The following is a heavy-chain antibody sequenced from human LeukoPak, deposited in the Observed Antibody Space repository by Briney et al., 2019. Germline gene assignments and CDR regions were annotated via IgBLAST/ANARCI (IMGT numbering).Heavy chain of an antibody. CDR2: IIPIFGTA. V-gene: IGHV1-69*06. D-gene: IGHD5-18*01. Sequence: GASVKVSCTASGGTFSSYAISWMRQAPGQGLEWMGGIIPIFGTANYAQKFQGRVTITADKSTSTAYVELSSLRSEDTAVYYCARGDTAMAPFDYWGQGTLVTVSS. J-gene: IGHJ4*02. CDR1: GGTFSSYA. CDR3: ARGDTAMAPFDY.